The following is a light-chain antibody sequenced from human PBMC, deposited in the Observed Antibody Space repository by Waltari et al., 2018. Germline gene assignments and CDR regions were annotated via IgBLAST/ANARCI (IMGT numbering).Light chain of an antibody. CDR1: SSDVGGYNY. CDR3: SSYTSSSTSV. CDR2: DVS. V-gene: IGLV2-14*03. J-gene: IGLJ2*01. Sequence: SALTQPASVSGSPGQSITIPCIGTSSDVGGYNYVSWYQQHPGKAPKLMIYDVSNRPSRVSNRFSGSKSVNTASLTISGLQAEDEADYFCSSYTSSSTSVFGGGTKLTVL.